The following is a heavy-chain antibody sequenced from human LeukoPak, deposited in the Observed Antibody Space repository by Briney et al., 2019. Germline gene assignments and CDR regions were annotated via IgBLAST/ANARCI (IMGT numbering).Heavy chain of an antibody. CDR3: ALRRSGIAVSSWFDP. CDR1: GFTFDDYG. J-gene: IGHJ5*02. V-gene: IGHV3-23*01. D-gene: IGHD6-19*01. CDR2: ISGSGGST. Sequence: GSLRLSCAASGFTFDDYGMSWVRQAPGKGLEWVSAISGSGGSTYYADSVKGRFTISRDNSKNTLYLQMNSLRAEDTAVYYCALRRSGIAVSSWFDPWGQGTLVTVSS.